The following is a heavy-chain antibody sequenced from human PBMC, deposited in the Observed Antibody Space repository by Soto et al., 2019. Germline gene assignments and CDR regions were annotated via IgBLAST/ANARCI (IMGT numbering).Heavy chain of an antibody. CDR2: ISGSGGST. V-gene: IGHV3-23*01. J-gene: IGHJ4*02. D-gene: IGHD2-2*01. Sequence: VVSLRLSCAASGFTFSSYAMSWVRQAPGKGLEWVSAISGSGGSTYYADSVKGRFTISRDNSKNTLYLQMNSLRAADAAVYYCATGSTVSTQAGVDSWGEGTMVTVSS. CDR1: GFTFSSYA. CDR3: ATGSTVSTQAGVDS.